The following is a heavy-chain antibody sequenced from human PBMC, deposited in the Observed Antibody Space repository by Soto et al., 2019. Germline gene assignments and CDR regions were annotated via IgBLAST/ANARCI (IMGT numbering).Heavy chain of an antibody. V-gene: IGHV3-23*01. CDR2: ISGSGGST. CDR3: AESVAIWFGEFYYYYGMDV. D-gene: IGHD3-10*01. Sequence: EVQLLESGGGLVQPGGSLRLSCAASGFTFSSYAMSWVRQAPGKGLEWVSAISGSGGSTYYADSVKGRFTISRGNSKNTLYLQISGLRAEDTAVYYCAESVAIWFGEFYYYYGMDVWGHGTTVTVSS. J-gene: IGHJ6*02. CDR1: GFTFSSYA.